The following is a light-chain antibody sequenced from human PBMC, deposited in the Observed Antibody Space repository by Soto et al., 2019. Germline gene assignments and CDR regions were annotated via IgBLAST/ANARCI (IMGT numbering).Light chain of an antibody. Sequence: DIQMTQSPSALSASVGDRVTITCRASQTISTYLNWYQQKPGKAPKLLIYAASTLQSGVPSRFSGSGSGTDFTLTISSLQPEDFATYYCQQSLGIPYIFGQGTRLEIK. CDR3: QQSLGIPYI. CDR1: QTISTY. CDR2: AAS. J-gene: IGKJ2*01. V-gene: IGKV1-39*01.